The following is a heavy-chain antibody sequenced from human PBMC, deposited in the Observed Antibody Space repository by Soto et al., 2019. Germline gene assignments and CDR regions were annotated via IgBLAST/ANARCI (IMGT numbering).Heavy chain of an antibody. J-gene: IGHJ5*02. CDR2: IYESGRT. D-gene: IGHD1-26*01. Sequence: TLSLTCIVSGASISTGGYSWSWIRQPPGKGPEWIGYIYESGRTYYKPSLKSRASISMDKSRNQFSVRLTSVTAADTAVYFCARGDRYSGSFSDYFDPWGQGTLVTVSS. CDR1: GASISTGGYS. V-gene: IGHV4-30-2*01. CDR3: ARGDRYSGSFSDYFDP.